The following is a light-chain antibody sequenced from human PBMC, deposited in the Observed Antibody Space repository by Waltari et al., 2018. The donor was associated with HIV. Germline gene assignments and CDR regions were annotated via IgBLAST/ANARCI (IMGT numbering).Light chain of an antibody. CDR1: TPNIGNNY. V-gene: IGLV1-51*01. CDR3: GTWDSSLSAVV. Sequence: SVFTQLHSLSPAPEHKVTMSCSVTTPNIGNNYASWYQQLPGTAPKLLIYDNKKRPSGIPDRFSGSKSGTSATLGITGLQTGDEADYYCGTWDSSLSAVVFGGATKLTVL. J-gene: IGLJ2*01. CDR2: DNK.